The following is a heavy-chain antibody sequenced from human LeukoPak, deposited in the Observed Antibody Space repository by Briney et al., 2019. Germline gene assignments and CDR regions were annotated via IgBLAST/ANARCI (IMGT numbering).Heavy chain of an antibody. CDR3: ARDPGYDHADYIQDPFDI. CDR2: IYTSGST. Sequence: SETLSLTCTVSGGSSSSYYWSWIRQPAGKGLEWIGRIYTSGSTNYNPSLRGRVTISVDKSKNQFSLKLSSVTAADTAVYYCARDPGYDHADYIQDPFDIWGHGTMVAVSS. J-gene: IGHJ3*02. V-gene: IGHV4-4*07. D-gene: IGHD4-17*01. CDR1: GGSSSSYY.